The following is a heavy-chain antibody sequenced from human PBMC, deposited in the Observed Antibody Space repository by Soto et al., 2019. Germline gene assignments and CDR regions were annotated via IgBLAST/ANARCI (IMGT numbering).Heavy chain of an antibody. V-gene: IGHV4-34*01. D-gene: IGHD6-19*01. CDR1: GGSFSGSY. CDR2: INQSGST. J-gene: IGHJ3*02. CDR3: ARVVGGSGWYYGSFDI. Sequence: QVQLQQWGAGLLKPSETLSLTCAVYGGSFSGSYWNWIRQPPGKGLEWIGEINQSGSTNYNPSLKSRVTISVDTSKNQFSLKLSSVTAADSAVYYCARVVGGSGWYYGSFDIWGPGTMVTVSS.